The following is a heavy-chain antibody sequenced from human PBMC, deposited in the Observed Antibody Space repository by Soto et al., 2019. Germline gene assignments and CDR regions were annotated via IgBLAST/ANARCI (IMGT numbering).Heavy chain of an antibody. CDR2: IGGSGDST. Sequence: EVQLLESGGGLVQPGGSLRLSCAASRFTFSRYAMSWVRQAPGKGLEWVSAIGGSGDSTFYADSVKGRFTISRDNSKNTLYLQMNTLRAEDTAVYYCAQGMSGSYSYDWFDPWGQGTLVTVSS. CDR1: RFTFSRYA. J-gene: IGHJ5*02. V-gene: IGHV3-23*01. D-gene: IGHD1-26*01. CDR3: AQGMSGSYSYDWFDP.